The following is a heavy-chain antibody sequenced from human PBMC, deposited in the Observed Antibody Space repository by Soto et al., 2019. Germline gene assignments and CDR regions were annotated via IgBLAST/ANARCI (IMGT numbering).Heavy chain of an antibody. V-gene: IGHV3-11*05. CDR2: ISSSSSYT. D-gene: IGHD2-15*01. Sequence: PGGSLRLSYAASGFTFSDYYMSWIRQAPGKGLEWVSYISSSSSYTNYADSVKGRFTISRDNAKNSLYLQMNSQRAEDTAVYYCARGVSVVVVAATPPWFDPWGQGTLVTVSS. CDR1: GFTFSDYY. CDR3: ARGVSVVVVAATPPWFDP. J-gene: IGHJ5*02.